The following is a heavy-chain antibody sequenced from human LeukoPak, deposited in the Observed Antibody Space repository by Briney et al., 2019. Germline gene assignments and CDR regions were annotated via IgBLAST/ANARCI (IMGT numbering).Heavy chain of an antibody. CDR2: ISGGGGST. Sequence: GGSLRLSCAASGFTFSSYAMSWVRQAPGKGLEWVSAISGGGGSTYYADSVKGRFTISRDNSKNTLYLQMNSLRAEDTAVYYCAKAIGHSSSSSPGYWGQGTLVTVSS. CDR1: GFTFSSYA. J-gene: IGHJ4*02. D-gene: IGHD6-6*01. CDR3: AKAIGHSSSSSPGY. V-gene: IGHV3-23*01.